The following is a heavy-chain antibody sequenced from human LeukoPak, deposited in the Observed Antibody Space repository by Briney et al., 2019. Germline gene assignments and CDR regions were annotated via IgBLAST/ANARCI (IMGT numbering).Heavy chain of an antibody. CDR2: IYGSGGST. CDR1: AFTFSNYA. D-gene: IGHD6-19*01. Sequence: GGSLRLSCAASAFTFSNYAMTWVRQAPGKGLEWVSVIYGSGGSTYYADSVRGRFTISRDNSKNTLYLQMNSLRAEDTAVYYCAKTPYSNGWYYFDAWGQGTLVTVSS. J-gene: IGHJ4*02. V-gene: IGHV3-23*01. CDR3: AKTPYSNGWYYFDA.